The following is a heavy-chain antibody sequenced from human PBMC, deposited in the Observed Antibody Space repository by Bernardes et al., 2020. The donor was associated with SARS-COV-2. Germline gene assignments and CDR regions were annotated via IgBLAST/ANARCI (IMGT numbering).Heavy chain of an antibody. Sequence: SEPLSLMCAVYSGSFRGYYWSWIRQPPGKGLEWIGEINDGGNTNYNPSLKSRATMSVDTSKNQFSLKLTSVTAAETAVYYCARGYGGSGSWSPDYYYFVLDVWGQGTTVTVSS. V-gene: IGHV4-34*01. D-gene: IGHD6-13*01. CDR1: SGSFRGYY. J-gene: IGHJ6*02. CDR2: INDGGNT. CDR3: ARGYGGSGSWSPDYYYFVLDV.